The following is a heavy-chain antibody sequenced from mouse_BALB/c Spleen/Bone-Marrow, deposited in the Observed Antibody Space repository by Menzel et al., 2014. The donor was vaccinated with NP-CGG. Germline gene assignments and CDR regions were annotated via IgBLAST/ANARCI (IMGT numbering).Heavy chain of an antibody. V-gene: IGHV14-3*02. CDR2: IDPANGNT. Sequence: EVQRVESGAELVKPGASVKLSCTVSGFNIKDTYMHWVKQRPEQGLEWIGRIDPANGNTKCDPKFQGRATLKADTSSNTAYLQFSSPTSEDTGVYCCAMRRDWYFDVWGAGTSVIVSS. CDR3: AMRRDWYFDV. CDR1: GFNIKDTY. J-gene: IGHJ1*01.